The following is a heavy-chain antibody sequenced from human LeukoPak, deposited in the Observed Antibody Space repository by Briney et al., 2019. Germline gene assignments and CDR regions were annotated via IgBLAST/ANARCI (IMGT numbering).Heavy chain of an antibody. V-gene: IGHV3-23*01. D-gene: IGHD2-8*01. CDR3: AKDTSIGRYCTNGVCSPFDY. J-gene: IGHJ4*02. Sequence: GGSLRLSCAASGFTFSSYAMSWVRQAPGKGLEWVSAISDSGGSTYDADSVKGRFTIFRDNSKNTLYLQMNSLRAEDTAVYYCAKDTSIGRYCTNGVCSPFDYWGQGTLVTVSS. CDR2: ISDSGGST. CDR1: GFTFSSYA.